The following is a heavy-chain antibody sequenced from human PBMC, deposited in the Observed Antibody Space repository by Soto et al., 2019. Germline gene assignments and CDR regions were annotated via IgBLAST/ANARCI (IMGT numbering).Heavy chain of an antibody. J-gene: IGHJ6*01. Sequence: VGSVRLSCAASGFTFSNYWMIWVRQAPGKGLEWVANIKQDGSEKYYVDSVKGRFTIPRDNAKKTLFLQTNSLAAEDTAVYYCARGRYLKSHNYYGMAFWGQGTTVTV. CDR2: IKQDGSEK. CDR1: GFTFSNYW. CDR3: ARGRYLKSHNYYGMAF. V-gene: IGHV3-7*03. D-gene: IGHD1-1*01.